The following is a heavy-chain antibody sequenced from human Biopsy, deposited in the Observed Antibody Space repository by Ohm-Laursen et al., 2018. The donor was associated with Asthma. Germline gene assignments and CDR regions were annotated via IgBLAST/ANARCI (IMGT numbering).Heavy chain of an antibody. V-gene: IGHV1-3*01. Sequence: SVKVSCKVSGYTFINYAIHWVRQAPGQRLEWMGWINAGNGNTKYSQKFQGRVTITRDTSASTAYMDLSSLRSEDTAVYYCARTYYDFLTGQVHDAFAMWGQGTMVTVSS. CDR1: GYTFINYA. D-gene: IGHD3-9*01. CDR3: ARTYYDFLTGQVHDAFAM. CDR2: INAGNGNT. J-gene: IGHJ3*02.